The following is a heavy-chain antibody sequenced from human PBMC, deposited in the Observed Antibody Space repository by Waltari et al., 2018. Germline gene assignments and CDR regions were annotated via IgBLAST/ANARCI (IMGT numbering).Heavy chain of an antibody. Sequence: EVQLVESGGGLVQPGGSLRLSCAASGFTFSNYWMSWVRQAPGKGLEGVASIKQDGSEKYYVDSVKGRFTISRDNAKNSLYLQMNSLRAEDTAVYYCARGTWFGELTFPNLDYWGQGTLVTVSS. D-gene: IGHD3-10*01. CDR2: IKQDGSEK. J-gene: IGHJ4*02. V-gene: IGHV3-7*01. CDR3: ARGTWFGELTFPNLDY. CDR1: GFTFSNYW.